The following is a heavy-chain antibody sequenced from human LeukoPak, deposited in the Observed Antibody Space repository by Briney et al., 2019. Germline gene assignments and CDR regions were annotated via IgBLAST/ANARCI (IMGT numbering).Heavy chain of an antibody. CDR3: ARGHYGDYEYYYYMDV. CDR1: GGSISSYY. Sequence: PSETLSLTCTVSGGSISSYYWSWIRQPPGKGLEWIWYIYYSGSTNYNPSLKSRVTISVDTSKNQFSLKLSSVTAADTAVYYCARGHYGDYEYYYYMDVWGKGTTVTVSS. V-gene: IGHV4-59*01. CDR2: IYYSGST. D-gene: IGHD4-17*01. J-gene: IGHJ6*03.